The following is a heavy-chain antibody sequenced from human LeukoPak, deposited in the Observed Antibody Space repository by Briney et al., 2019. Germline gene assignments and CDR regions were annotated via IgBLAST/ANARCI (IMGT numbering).Heavy chain of an antibody. D-gene: IGHD1-26*01. J-gene: IGHJ4*02. V-gene: IGHV3-74*01. CDR2: IKGDGSST. CDR3: VRDGVGAPPFDY. CDR1: GFTFSSNW. Sequence: GGSLRLSCAASGFTFSSNWMHWVRQAPGKGLVWVSRIKGDGSSTSYADSVKGRFTISRDNAKNTLFLQMNSLRAEDTAVYYCVRDGVGAPPFDYWGQGALVTVSS.